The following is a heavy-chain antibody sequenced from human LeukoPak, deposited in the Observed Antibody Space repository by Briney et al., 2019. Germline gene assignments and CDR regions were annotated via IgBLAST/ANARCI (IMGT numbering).Heavy chain of an antibody. CDR3: ARDYPLSFTGERPHDAFDI. D-gene: IGHD3-16*01. CDR2: FQQHGSEN. V-gene: IGHV3-7*01. J-gene: IGHJ3*02. Sequence: GGPLSLPGEGSGFPFRNYWISWVRQAPGRGREGVANFQQHGSENYYGDSVKGRFTISRDNAKNSLYLQMNSLRAEDTAVYYCARDYPLSFTGERPHDAFDIWGQGTMVTVSP. CDR1: GFPFRNYW.